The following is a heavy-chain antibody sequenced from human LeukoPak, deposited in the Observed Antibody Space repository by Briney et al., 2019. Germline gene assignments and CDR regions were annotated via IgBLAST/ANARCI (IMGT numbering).Heavy chain of an antibody. V-gene: IGHV3-43*02. D-gene: IGHD1-26*01. J-gene: IGHJ6*02. CDR1: GMNFEKYA. CDR3: ATWAFYHGLDV. CDR2: ISAGGKA. Sequence: EGSLRLSCTASGMNFEKYAMHWVRQRPGKGLEWVGVISAGGKADHADSVKGRFTVSRDNSKDSLSLQMSSLRDEDTALYYCATWAFYHGLDVWAKEPRSSSP.